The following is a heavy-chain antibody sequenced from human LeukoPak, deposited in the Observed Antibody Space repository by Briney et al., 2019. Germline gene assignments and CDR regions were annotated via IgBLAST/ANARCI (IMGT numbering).Heavy chain of an antibody. D-gene: IGHD6-19*01. Sequence: SETLSLTCSVSGGSISSLYWSWIRQPPGKGLEWIGYIYYSGSTNYNPSLKSRVTISVDTSKNQFSLKLSSVTAADTAVYYCARHGSSSGWYGERAGAFDIWGQGTMVTVSS. CDR3: ARHGSSSGWYGERAGAFDI. CDR1: GGSISSLY. CDR2: IYYSGST. V-gene: IGHV4-59*08. J-gene: IGHJ3*02.